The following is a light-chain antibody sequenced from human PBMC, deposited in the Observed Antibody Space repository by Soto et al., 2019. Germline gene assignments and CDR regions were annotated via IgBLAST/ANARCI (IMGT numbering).Light chain of an antibody. CDR2: AAS. CDR3: QQSYSTPPT. J-gene: IGKJ4*01. Sequence: DIQMTQSPSSLSASVGDRVTITCRASQSISSYLNWYQQKPGKAPKLLIYAASSLQSGGPSRFSGSGSGTDFTLTIGSLQPEDFATYYCQQSYSTPPTFGGGTKVEIK. V-gene: IGKV1-39*01. CDR1: QSISSY.